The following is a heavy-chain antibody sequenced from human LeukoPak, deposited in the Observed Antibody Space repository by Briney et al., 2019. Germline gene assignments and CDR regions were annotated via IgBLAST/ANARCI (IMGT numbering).Heavy chain of an antibody. Sequence: PSETLSLTCAVSGYSISSGYYWGWIRQPPGKGLEWIGSIYHSGSTYYNPSLKSRVTISVDTSKNQFSLKPSSVTAADTAVYYCARQAPGSEGFLERLLDYWGQGTLVTVSS. D-gene: IGHD3-3*01. CDR2: IYHSGST. J-gene: IGHJ4*02. V-gene: IGHV4-38-2*01. CDR3: ARQAPGSEGFLERLLDY. CDR1: GYSISSGYY.